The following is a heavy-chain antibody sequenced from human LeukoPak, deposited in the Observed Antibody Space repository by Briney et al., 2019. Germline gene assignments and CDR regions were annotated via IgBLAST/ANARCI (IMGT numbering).Heavy chain of an antibody. CDR2: IYYSGST. V-gene: IGHV4-39*07. D-gene: IGHD3-22*01. CDR3: ARDRYYYDSSGYYYPY. Sequence: SETLSLTCTVSGGSISSSSYSWGWIRQPPGKGLEWIGSIYYSGSTYYNPSLKSRVTISVDTSKNQFSLKLSSVTAADTAVYYCARDRYYYDSSGYYYPYWGQGTLVTVSS. J-gene: IGHJ4*02. CDR1: GGSISSSSYS.